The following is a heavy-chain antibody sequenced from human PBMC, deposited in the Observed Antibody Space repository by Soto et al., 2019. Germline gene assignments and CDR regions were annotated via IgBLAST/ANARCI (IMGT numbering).Heavy chain of an antibody. CDR1: GFTFYNYA. D-gene: IGHD2-8*01. J-gene: IGHJ3*01. Sequence: EVQLLESGGGLVRPGGSLRLSCAASGFTFYNYAMNWVRQAPGKGLEWVSTISGGGDGTYYADSVKGRFNISRDNSRNTVYLQMTSLRAEDTAVYYCAKKGLASLATYCTTGDCHYAFDVWGQGTLVTVSS. CDR2: ISGGGDGT. CDR3: AKKGLASLATYCTTGDCHYAFDV. V-gene: IGHV3-23*01.